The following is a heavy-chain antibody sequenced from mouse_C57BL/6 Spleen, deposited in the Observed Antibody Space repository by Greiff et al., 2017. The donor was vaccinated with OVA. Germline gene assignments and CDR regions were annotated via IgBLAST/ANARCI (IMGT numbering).Heavy chain of an antibody. J-gene: IGHJ3*01. Sequence: VQLQQSGAELVRPGASVKLSCTASGFNIKDDYMHWVKQRPEQGLEWIGWIDPENGDTEYASKFQGKATITADTSSNTAYLQLSSLTSEDTAVYYCTKNYGSSAWFAYWGQGTLVTVSA. V-gene: IGHV14-4*01. CDR1: GFNIKDDY. D-gene: IGHD1-1*01. CDR2: IDPENGDT. CDR3: TKNYGSSAWFAY.